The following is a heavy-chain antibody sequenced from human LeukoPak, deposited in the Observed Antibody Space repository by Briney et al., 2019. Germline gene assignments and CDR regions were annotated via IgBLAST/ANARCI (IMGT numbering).Heavy chain of an antibody. Sequence: GGSLRLSCAASEFSVGSNYMTWVRQAPGKGLEWVSLIYSGGSTYYADSVKGRFTISRDNSKNTLYLQMNSLTAEDTAVYYCVRYRREGLYYFDYWGQGTLVTVSS. CDR3: VRYRREGLYYFDY. CDR1: EFSVGSNY. CDR2: IYSGGST. V-gene: IGHV3-66*01. J-gene: IGHJ4*02.